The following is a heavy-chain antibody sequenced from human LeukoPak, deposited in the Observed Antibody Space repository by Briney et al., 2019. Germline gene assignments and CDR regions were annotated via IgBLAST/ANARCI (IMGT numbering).Heavy chain of an antibody. CDR3: ATSNPFITRGFDY. V-gene: IGHV1-3*01. J-gene: IGHJ4*02. CDR2: INAGNGNT. D-gene: IGHD1-20*01. Sequence: ASVKDACKASGCTFTSYAMHWVRQAPGRRREGKGWINAGNGNTKYSQKFQGRVTITADESTSTAYMELSSLRSEDTAVYYCATSNPFITRGFDYWGQGTLVTVSS. CDR1: GCTFTSYA.